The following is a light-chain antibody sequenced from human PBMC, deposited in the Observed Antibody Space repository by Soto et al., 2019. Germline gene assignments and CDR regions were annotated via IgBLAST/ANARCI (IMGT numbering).Light chain of an antibody. J-gene: IGKJ1*01. CDR1: QSVGSSY. V-gene: IGKV3-20*01. CDR3: HQYGDSPQT. CDR2: GAS. Sequence: EIVLTQSPGTLSLSPWEVATLSCRASQSVGSSYLARYQQRPGQAPRLLITGASNRATGVADRFSGSGSGTDFTLTISRLEPEDFAVYYCHQYGDSPQTFGHGTKVDIK.